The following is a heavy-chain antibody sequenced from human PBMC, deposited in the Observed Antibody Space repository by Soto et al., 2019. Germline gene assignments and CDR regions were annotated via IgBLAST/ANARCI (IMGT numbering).Heavy chain of an antibody. CDR1: GDSVSSNSAA. D-gene: IGHD6-6*01. CDR3: ARGDSYSSSSHNWFDH. CDR2: TYYRSKWYN. V-gene: IGHV6-1*01. J-gene: IGHJ5*02. Sequence: SQTLSLTCAISGDSVSSNSAAWNWIRQSPSRGFEWLGRTYYRSKWYNDYAVSVKSRITIKPETSKNQFSLQLNSVPPEDTAVYYCARGDSYSSSSHNWFDHWGQGTLVTVS.